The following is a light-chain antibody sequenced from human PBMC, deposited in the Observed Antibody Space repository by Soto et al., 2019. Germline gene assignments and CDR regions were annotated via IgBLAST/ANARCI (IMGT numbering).Light chain of an antibody. V-gene: IGKV3-15*01. CDR2: AAY. CDR3: KHYNSYSEA. CDR1: ESVTSS. J-gene: IGKJ1*01. Sequence: EIVMTQSPATLSVSPGDRAXLSXXASESVTSSLAWYQQKPGQPHRLXIYAAYTRATDVQARFSGGGSGTEFTLTIRSLQPDDFATYYCKHYNSYSEAFGQGTKVDIK.